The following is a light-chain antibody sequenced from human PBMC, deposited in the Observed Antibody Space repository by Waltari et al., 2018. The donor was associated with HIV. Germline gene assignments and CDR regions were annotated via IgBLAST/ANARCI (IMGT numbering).Light chain of an antibody. V-gene: IGKV1-9*01. J-gene: IGKJ3*01. CDR1: QDISNY. Sequence: DIQLTQSPSFLSASVSDRVTITCRASQDISNYLDWYQQKPGTAPKLLIYAASTLHSGVPSRFSGSGSGTEFTLTINSLQPEDFASYYCQQLNSDPFTFGPGTKVEMK. CDR3: QQLNSDPFT. CDR2: AAS.